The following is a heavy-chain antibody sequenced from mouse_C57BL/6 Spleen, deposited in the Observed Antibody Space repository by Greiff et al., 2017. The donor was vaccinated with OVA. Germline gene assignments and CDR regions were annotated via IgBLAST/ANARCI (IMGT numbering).Heavy chain of an antibody. J-gene: IGHJ2*01. CDR3: ARSPPDYYGSSFDY. V-gene: IGHV1-42*01. CDR2: INPSTGGT. Sequence: EVQRVESGPELVKPGASVKISCKASGYSFTGYYMNWVKQSPEKSLEWIGEINPSTGGTTYNQKFKAKATLTVDKSSSTAYMQLKSLTSEDSAVYYCARSPPDYYGSSFDYWGQGTTLTVSS. CDR1: GYSFTGYY. D-gene: IGHD1-1*01.